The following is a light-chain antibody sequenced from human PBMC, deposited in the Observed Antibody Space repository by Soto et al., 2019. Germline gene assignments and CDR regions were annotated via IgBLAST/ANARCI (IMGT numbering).Light chain of an antibody. Sequence: EIVLTQSPATLSLSPGERVTLSCRASQSVSSYFAWYQQKPGQAPRLLIYDASNRATGIPARFSGSGSGTDFILTISSLEPEDFAVYYCQQRSNGPLTFGQGTRLEIK. CDR1: QSVSSY. CDR2: DAS. J-gene: IGKJ5*01. CDR3: QQRSNGPLT. V-gene: IGKV3-11*01.